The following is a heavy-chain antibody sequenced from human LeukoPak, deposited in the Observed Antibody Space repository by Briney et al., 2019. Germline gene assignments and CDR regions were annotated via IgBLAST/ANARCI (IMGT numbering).Heavy chain of an antibody. Sequence: NPSDTLSLTRTLSGDSISSHYWSWIRQSPGKGLEWLGYIYYSGSPNYNPTLKSRVTISVDTSKNQFSLKLSSVTAADTAVYYCAKGYCRGGSCYAFSFDYWGQGTLVSVSS. CDR1: GDSISSHY. J-gene: IGHJ4*02. V-gene: IGHV4-59*11. CDR2: IYYSGSP. CDR3: AKGYCRGGSCYAFSFDY. D-gene: IGHD2-15*01.